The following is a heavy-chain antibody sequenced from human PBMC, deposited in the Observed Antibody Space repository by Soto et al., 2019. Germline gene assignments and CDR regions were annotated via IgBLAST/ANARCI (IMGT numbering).Heavy chain of an antibody. CDR1: GFTFSNYG. J-gene: IGHJ4*02. CDR2: ISSDGSEK. D-gene: IGHD1-7*01. CDR3: PKGKLELFPFFTG. V-gene: IGHV3-30*18. Sequence: QVQLVESGGGVVQPGRSLRLSCAASGFTFSNYGMHWVRQAPGKGLEWVTVISSDGSEKAYADSVKGRFTISRDNSRKRLFVKMGTRGAEDRPLYYGPKGKLELFPFFTGWGQGRLSRSPQ.